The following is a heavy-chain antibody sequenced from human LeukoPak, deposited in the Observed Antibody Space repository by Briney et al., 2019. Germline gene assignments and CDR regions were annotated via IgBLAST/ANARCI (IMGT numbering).Heavy chain of an antibody. CDR3: ARGGYTASLDY. J-gene: IGHJ4*02. CDR1: GFTFSSYG. V-gene: IGHV3-30*03. Sequence: GGSLRLSCAASGFTFSSYGMHWVRQAPGKGLEWVAVISYDGSNKYYADSVKGRFTISRDNAKNTLYLQMNSLRAEDTAVYYCARGGYTASLDYWGQGTLVTVSS. D-gene: IGHD2-2*02. CDR2: ISYDGSNK.